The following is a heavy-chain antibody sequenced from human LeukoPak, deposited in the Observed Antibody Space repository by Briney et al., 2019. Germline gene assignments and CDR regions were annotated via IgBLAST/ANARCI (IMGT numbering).Heavy chain of an antibody. J-gene: IGHJ6*02. V-gene: IGHV4-4*07. Sequence: TSETLSLTCTVSGGSISSYYWSWIRQPAGMQLEWIGRIYTSGTTNYNPSLRSRVTMSVDTSKNQFSLNLNSVTAADTAVYYCARDRVSLVATTVYYYGMDVWGQGTTVTVSS. D-gene: IGHD5-12*01. CDR3: ARDRVSLVATTVYYYGMDV. CDR2: IYTSGTT. CDR1: GGSISSYY.